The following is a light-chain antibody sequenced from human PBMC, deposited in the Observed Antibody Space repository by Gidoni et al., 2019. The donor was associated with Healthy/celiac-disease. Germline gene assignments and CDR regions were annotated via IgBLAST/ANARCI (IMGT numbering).Light chain of an antibody. J-gene: IGKJ3*01. CDR2: AAS. CDR3: QQSYSTPPGFT. V-gene: IGKV1-39*01. Sequence: DIQMTQSPSSLSASVGDRVTITCRASQSISSYLNWYQQKPGKAPKLLIYAASSLQSGVPSRFSGSGSGTGFTLTISSLQPEDFATYYCQQSYSTPPGFTFGPGTKVDIK. CDR1: QSISSY.